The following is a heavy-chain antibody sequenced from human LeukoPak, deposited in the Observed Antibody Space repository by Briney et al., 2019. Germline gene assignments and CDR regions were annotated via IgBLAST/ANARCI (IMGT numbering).Heavy chain of an antibody. CDR2: IDPSDSYT. D-gene: IGHD3-9*01. V-gene: IGHV5-10-1*01. Sequence: GESLKISCEGSGYSFTSYWISWVRQMPGKGLEWMGRIDPSDSYTNYSPSFQGHVIISADKSISTAYLQWSSLKASDTAMYYCARVLGDYDILTGYSTNWFDPWGQGTLVTVSS. CDR3: ARVLGDYDILTGYSTNWFDP. J-gene: IGHJ5*02. CDR1: GYSFTSYW.